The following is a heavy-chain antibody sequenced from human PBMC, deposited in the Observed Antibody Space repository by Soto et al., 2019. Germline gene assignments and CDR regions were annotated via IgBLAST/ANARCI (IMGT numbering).Heavy chain of an antibody. CDR2: TYYRSKWYN. CDR3: ARDQPLNTVNHNWFDP. V-gene: IGHV6-1*01. Sequence: PSQTLSLTCAISGDSVSSNSAAWNWIRQSPSRGLEWLGRTYYRSKWYNDYAVSVKSRITINPDTSKNQFSLQLNSVTPEDTAVYYCARDQPLNTVNHNWFDPWGQGTLVTVSS. J-gene: IGHJ5*02. CDR1: GDSVSSNSAA.